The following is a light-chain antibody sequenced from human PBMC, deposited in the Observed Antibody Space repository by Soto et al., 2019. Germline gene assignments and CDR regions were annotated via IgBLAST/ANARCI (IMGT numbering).Light chain of an antibody. V-gene: IGKV1-5*01. CDR1: QSIISW. CDR3: QQSHITTWT. J-gene: IGKJ1*01. Sequence: QMTQGPPAYSARARDRVTITFRASQSIISWLAWYQQKPGKAPKLLIYDASNLESGAPSRFSGSGSGTEFTLTISSLQPDDFATYYCQQSHITTWTFAQGTIVDIK. CDR2: DAS.